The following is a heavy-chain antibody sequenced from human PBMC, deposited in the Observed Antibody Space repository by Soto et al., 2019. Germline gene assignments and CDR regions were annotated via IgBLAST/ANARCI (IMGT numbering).Heavy chain of an antibody. CDR2: IIPIFGTA. J-gene: IGHJ4*02. Sequence: SVKVSCKASGGTFSSYAISWVRQAPGQGLEWMGGIIPIFGTANYAQKFQGRVTITADKSTSTAYMELSSLRSEDTAVYYCARSVPYGGQQSGFDYWGQGTLVTVSS. CDR3: ARSVPYGGQQSGFDY. CDR1: GGTFSSYA. D-gene: IGHD4-17*01. V-gene: IGHV1-69*06.